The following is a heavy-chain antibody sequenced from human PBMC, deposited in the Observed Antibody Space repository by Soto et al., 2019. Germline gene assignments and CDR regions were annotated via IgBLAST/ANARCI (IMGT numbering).Heavy chain of an antibody. CDR2: ISWNSGSI. CDR1: GFTFDDYA. J-gene: IGHJ6*02. Sequence: EVQLVESGGGLVQPGRSLRLSCAASGFTFDDYAMHWVRQAPGKGLEWVSGISWNSGSIGYADSVKGRFTISRDNAKNSLYLQMNSLRAEDTALYYYAKGGLDYYYYGMDVWGQGTTVTVSS. V-gene: IGHV3-9*01. D-gene: IGHD3-16*01. CDR3: AKGGLDYYYYGMDV.